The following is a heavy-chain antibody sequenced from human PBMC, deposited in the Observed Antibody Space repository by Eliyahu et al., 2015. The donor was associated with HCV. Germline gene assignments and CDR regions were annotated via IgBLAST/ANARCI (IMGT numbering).Heavy chain of an antibody. D-gene: IGHD3-3*01. Sequence: EVQLVESGGGLVQPGGSLRLSCAASGFXFSSYWMSWVRQAPGKGLEWVANIKQDGGEKYYVESVKGRFTISRDNAKNSLYLQMSSLRAEDTAVFYCARTYDFWTAYGMDAWGQGTTVTVSS. CDR1: GFXFSSYW. V-gene: IGHV3-7*01. CDR2: IKQDGGEK. J-gene: IGHJ6*02. CDR3: ARTYDFWTAYGMDA.